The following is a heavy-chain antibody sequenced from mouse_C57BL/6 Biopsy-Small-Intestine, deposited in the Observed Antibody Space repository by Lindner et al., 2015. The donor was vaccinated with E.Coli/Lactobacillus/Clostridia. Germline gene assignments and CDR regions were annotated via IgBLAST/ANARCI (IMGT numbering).Heavy chain of an antibody. D-gene: IGHD1-1*01. CDR3: ARDPSVGGYCSSTSCYPTYGLDV. Sequence: SVKVSCKASGGTFSSYAISWVRQAPGQGLEWMGGIIPIFGTANYAQKFQGRVTITADESTSTAYMELSSLRSEDTAVYYCARDPSVGGYCSSTSCYPTYGLDVWGQGTTVTVSS. V-gene: IGHV1-81*01. J-gene: IGHJ1*01. CDR2: IIPIFGTA. CDR1: GGTFSSYA.